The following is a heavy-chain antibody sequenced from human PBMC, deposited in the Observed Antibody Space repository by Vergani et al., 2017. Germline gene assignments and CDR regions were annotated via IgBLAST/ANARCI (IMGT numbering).Heavy chain of an antibody. V-gene: IGHV4-4*02. CDR2: IYHSGST. CDR1: GGSISSSNW. Sequence: QVQLQESGPGLVKPSGTLSLTCAVSGGSISSSNWWSWVRQPPGKGLEWIGEIYHSGSTNYNPSLKSRVTISVDKSKNQFSLKLSSVTAADTAVYYCASDSSGSYPHYYYYYMDVWGKGTTVTVSS. D-gene: IGHD3-10*01. J-gene: IGHJ6*03. CDR3: ASDSSGSYPHYYYYYMDV.